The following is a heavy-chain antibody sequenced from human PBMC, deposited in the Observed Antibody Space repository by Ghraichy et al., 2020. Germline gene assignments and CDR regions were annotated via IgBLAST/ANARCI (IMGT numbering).Heavy chain of an antibody. V-gene: IGHV6-1*01. D-gene: IGHD2-15*01. Sequence: SQTLSLTCAISGDSVSSNSAAWNWIRQSPSRGLEWLGRTYYRSKWYNDYAVSVKSRITINPDTSKNQFSLQLNSVTPEDTAVYYCARDGYCSGGSCYEDWFDPWGQGTLVTVSS. CDR2: TYYRSKWYN. CDR1: GDSVSSNSAA. CDR3: ARDGYCSGGSCYEDWFDP. J-gene: IGHJ5*02.